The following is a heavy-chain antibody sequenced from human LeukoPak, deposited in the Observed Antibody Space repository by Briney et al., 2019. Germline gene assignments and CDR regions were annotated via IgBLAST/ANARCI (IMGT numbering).Heavy chain of an antibody. J-gene: IGHJ4*02. CDR2: VYHSGST. CDR1: GYSISSGYY. V-gene: IGHV4-38-2*02. D-gene: IGHD3-10*01. Sequence: NTSETLSLTCTVSGYSISSGYYWGWIRQPPGKGLEWIGSVYHSGSTYYNPSLKSRVTISVDTSKNQFSLKLSSVTAADTAVYYCARAGYGSGSYLFDYWGQGTLVTVSS. CDR3: ARAGYGSGSYLFDY.